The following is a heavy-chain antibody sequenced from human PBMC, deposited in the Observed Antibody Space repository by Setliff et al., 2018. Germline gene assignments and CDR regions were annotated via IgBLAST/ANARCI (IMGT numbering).Heavy chain of an antibody. CDR2: INPNSGGT. CDR1: GYTFTGYY. J-gene: IGHJ5*02. Sequence: ASVKVSCKASGYTFTGYYMHWVRQAPGQGLEWMGWINPNSGGTNYAQKLQGRVTMTTDTSTSTAYMELRSLRSDDTAVYYCARDPSSTVINWFDPWGQGTLVTVSS. D-gene: IGHD3-22*01. CDR3: ARDPSSTVINWFDP. V-gene: IGHV1-2*02.